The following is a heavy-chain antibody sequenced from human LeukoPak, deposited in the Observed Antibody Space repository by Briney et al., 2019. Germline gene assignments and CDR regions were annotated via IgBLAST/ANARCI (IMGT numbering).Heavy chain of an antibody. Sequence: HPGGSLRLSCAASGFTFSDYYMSWIRQAPGKGLEWVSAISGSGGSTYSADSVKGRFTISRDNSKNTLYLQMNSLRAEDTAVYYCAKVGSYDSSCYVDYWGQGTLVTVSS. V-gene: IGHV3-23*01. D-gene: IGHD3-22*01. CDR3: AKVGSYDSSCYVDY. CDR1: GFTFSDYY. J-gene: IGHJ4*02. CDR2: ISGSGGST.